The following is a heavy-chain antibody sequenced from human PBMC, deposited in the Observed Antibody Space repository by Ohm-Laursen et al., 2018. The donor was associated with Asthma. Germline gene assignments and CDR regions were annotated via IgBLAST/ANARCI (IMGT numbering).Heavy chain of an antibody. V-gene: IGHV4-31*03. D-gene: IGHD4-11*01. Sequence: TLSLTCTVSGGSISSGGYYWSWIRQHPGKGLEWIGYIYYSGSTYYNPSLKSRVTISVDTSKNQFSLKLISVTAADTAVYYCARDDYSDHGMDVWGQGTTVTVSS. J-gene: IGHJ6*02. CDR3: ARDDYSDHGMDV. CDR2: IYYSGST. CDR1: GGSISSGGYY.